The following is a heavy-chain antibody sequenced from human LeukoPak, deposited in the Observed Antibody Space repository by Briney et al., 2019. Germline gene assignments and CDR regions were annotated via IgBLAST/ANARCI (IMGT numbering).Heavy chain of an antibody. V-gene: IGHV3-23*01. CDR3: AKGSGSSCYSPCDY. CDR2: ICANDGNT. D-gene: IGHD2-15*01. J-gene: IGHJ4*02. Sequence: GGSLRLSCAASGLTSRNYAMSWVRQAPGKGLEWVSVICANDGNTYYADAVKGRFTISRDNSKDTLYLQMDSLRAEDTAVYYCAKGSGSSCYSPCDYWGQGILVTVSS. CDR1: GLTSRNYA.